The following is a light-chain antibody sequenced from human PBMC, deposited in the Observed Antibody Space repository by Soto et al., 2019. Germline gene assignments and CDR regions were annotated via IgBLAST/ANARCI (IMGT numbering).Light chain of an antibody. CDR1: SSNIGSNT. V-gene: IGLV1-44*01. Sequence: QSVLTQPPSVSGTPGQRVTISCSGSSSNIGSNTVSWYQQLPGTAPKLLIYSIDQRPSGVPDRFSASKSGTSASLAITGLQYDDEADYYCSTWDDSLNNWLFGGGTQLTVL. CDR2: SID. J-gene: IGLJ3*02. CDR3: STWDDSLNNWL.